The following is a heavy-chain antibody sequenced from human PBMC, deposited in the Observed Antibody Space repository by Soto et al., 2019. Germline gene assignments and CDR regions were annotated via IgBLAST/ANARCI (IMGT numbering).Heavy chain of an antibody. Sequence: QLQLQESGPGLVKPSETLSLTCTVSGGSISSSSYYWGWIRQPPGKGLEWIGSIYYSGRTYYNPSLQLRVTISVQTSKDQFTLKRSSVTAADTAVYYCARQRGYCSGGSCFQGRSDPWGQGTLVTVSS. D-gene: IGHD2-15*01. CDR1: GGSISSSSYY. CDR2: IYYSGRT. CDR3: ARQRGYCSGGSCFQGRSDP. V-gene: IGHV4-39*01. J-gene: IGHJ5*02.